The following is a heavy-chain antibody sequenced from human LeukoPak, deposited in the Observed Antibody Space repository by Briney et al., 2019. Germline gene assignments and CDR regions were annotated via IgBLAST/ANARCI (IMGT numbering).Heavy chain of an antibody. J-gene: IGHJ3*02. V-gene: IGHV1-24*01. CDR1: GYTLTELS. CDR3: ATMYYDYVWGSYRYTRYAFDI. D-gene: IGHD3-16*02. CDR2: FDPEDGET. Sequence: ASVKVSCKVSGYTLTELSMHWVRQAPGKGLEWMGGFDPEDGETIYAQKFQGRVTMTEDTSTDTAYMELSSLRSEDTAVYYCATMYYDYVWGSYRYTRYAFDIWGQGTMVTVSS.